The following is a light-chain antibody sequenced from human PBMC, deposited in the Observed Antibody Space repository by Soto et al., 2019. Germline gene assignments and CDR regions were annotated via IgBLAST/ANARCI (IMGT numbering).Light chain of an antibody. CDR3: QQYQDWPRT. V-gene: IGKV3-15*01. Sequence: EILMTQSPATLSLYPGERATLSCRASERLTGNLAWYQHRPGQAPRLLIYEVSTRATYIPARFSGRGSRTEFTLTISSLQAEDSAVYYCQQYQDWPRTFGQGTRWIS. J-gene: IGKJ1*01. CDR1: ERLTGN. CDR2: EVS.